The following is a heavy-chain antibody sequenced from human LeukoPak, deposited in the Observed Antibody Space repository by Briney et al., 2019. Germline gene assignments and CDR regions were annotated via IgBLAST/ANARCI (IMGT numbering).Heavy chain of an antibody. D-gene: IGHD5-18*01. J-gene: IGHJ6*02. CDR3: ARDSAAMALLGMDV. Sequence: GGSLRLSCEASGFTFSAYAMTWVRQAPGKGLEWVSSISGSSSYIYYADSVKGRFTISRDNAKNSLYLQMNSLRAEDTAVYYCARDSAAMALLGMDVWGQGTTVTVSS. V-gene: IGHV3-21*01. CDR1: GFTFSAYA. CDR2: ISGSSSYI.